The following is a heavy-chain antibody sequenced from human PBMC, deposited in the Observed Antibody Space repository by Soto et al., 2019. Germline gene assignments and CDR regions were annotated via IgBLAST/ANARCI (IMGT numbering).Heavy chain of an antibody. Sequence: QVQLVQSGAEVKKPGDSVKVSCKTSGYTFTRYALHWVRQAPGQRLEWMGWINAGNGNTKYSQKFQGRFTITRDTSARTAYMELSSLRSADTAVYYCARDLGYCISTSCYLDAVEIWGQGTMVTGSS. D-gene: IGHD2-2*01. J-gene: IGHJ3*02. CDR3: ARDLGYCISTSCYLDAVEI. CDR2: INAGNGNT. CDR1: GYTFTRYA. V-gene: IGHV1-3*01.